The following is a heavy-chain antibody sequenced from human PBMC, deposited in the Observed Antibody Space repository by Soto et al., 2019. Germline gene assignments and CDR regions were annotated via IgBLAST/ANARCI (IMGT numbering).Heavy chain of an antibody. Sequence: QVQLQQWGAGLLKPSETLSLTCAVYGGSFSGYYWSWIRQPPGKGLEWIGEINHSGSTNYNPSLKSRVTISVDTSKNQFSLKLSSVTAADTAVYYCARGRVGSRFLEWLSARSWFDPWGQGTLVTVSS. CDR1: GGSFSGYY. CDR3: ARGRVGSRFLEWLSARSWFDP. CDR2: INHSGST. D-gene: IGHD3-3*01. V-gene: IGHV4-34*01. J-gene: IGHJ5*02.